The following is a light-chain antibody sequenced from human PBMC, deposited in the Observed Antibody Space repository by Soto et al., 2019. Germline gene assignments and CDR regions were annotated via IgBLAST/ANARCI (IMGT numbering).Light chain of an antibody. CDR3: QQSGPSVWT. J-gene: IGKJ1*01. V-gene: IGKV3-20*01. CDR2: GTS. CDR1: QSVTSSH. Sequence: EVVLTQSPGTLSLSPGETATLSCRASQSVTSSHLAWYQQKSGQAPRLLVYGTSNRATGIPDRFSGSGSGTDFTLTISRLEPEDFAVYYCQQSGPSVWTFGQGTKVDIK.